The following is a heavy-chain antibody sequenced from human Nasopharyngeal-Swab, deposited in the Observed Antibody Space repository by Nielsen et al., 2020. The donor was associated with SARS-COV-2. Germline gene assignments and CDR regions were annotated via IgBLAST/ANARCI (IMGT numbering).Heavy chain of an antibody. Sequence: SETLSLTCTVSGASVTSYYWSWLRQTQGKGLEYIAYIYHTGSTTYNPSLRSRVSISIDTSKNQFSLQLNSLTAADTAVYYCARRTDGYRPFDFWGQGIHVIVSS. CDR2: IYHTGST. CDR3: ARRTDGYRPFDF. D-gene: IGHD5-24*01. V-gene: IGHV4-59*08. CDR1: GASVTSYY. J-gene: IGHJ4*02.